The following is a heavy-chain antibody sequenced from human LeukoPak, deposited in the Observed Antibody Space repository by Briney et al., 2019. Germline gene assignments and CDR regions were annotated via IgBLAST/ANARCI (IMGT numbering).Heavy chain of an antibody. J-gene: IGHJ3*02. V-gene: IGHV4-59*08. Sequence: SETLSLTCTVSGDSISSYYWSWIRQPPGKGLEWIGYIYHSGNTNPNPSLKSRVTISVDTTKNQFSLKLSSVTAADTAVYYCARSIIVVVAAGALGIWGQGTMVTVSS. CDR3: ARSIIVVVAAGALGI. CDR2: IYHSGNT. D-gene: IGHD2-21*02. CDR1: GDSISSYY.